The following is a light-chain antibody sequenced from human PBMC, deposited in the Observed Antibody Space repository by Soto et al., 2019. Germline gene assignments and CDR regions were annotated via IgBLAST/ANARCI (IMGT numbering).Light chain of an antibody. J-gene: IGKJ3*01. CDR1: LGISDY. V-gene: IGKV1-27*01. CDR3: QKYDSAPFT. Sequence: DIPMTQSPSSLSASVGDRVTVTCRASLGISDYLAWYQQKPGKVPKLLIYGASILQSGVPSRFSGSGSGTDFTLTINSLQPEEVATYYCQKYDSAPFTFGPGTKVDIK. CDR2: GAS.